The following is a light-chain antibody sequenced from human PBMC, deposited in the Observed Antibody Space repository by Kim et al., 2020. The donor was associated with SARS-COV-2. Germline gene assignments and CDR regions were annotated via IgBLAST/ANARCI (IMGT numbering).Light chain of an antibody. J-gene: IGKJ2*01. CDR2: WAS. CDR3: HQYFSSPFT. V-gene: IGKV4-1*01. CDR1: QSLFYSSNQRNY. Sequence: DILMTQSPESLAVSLGERATIHCRSGQSLFYSSNQRNYLAWYQQKPGQSPKLLIYWASTRDSGVPDRFSGSGSGTDFTPTISSLQAEDVAVYYCHQYFSSPFTFGQGTKLEI.